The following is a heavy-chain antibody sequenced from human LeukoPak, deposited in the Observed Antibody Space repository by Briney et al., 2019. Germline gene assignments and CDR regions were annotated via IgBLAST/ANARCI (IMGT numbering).Heavy chain of an antibody. CDR3: VRGLGMDV. CDR1: GFPFSSYW. Sequence: GGSLRVSCAASGFPFSSYWMNWVRQAPGKGLEWVANIKHDGSEKYYVDSVKGRFTISRDNAKNSLYLQMNSLRAEDTAVYHCVRGLGMDVWGQGTTVTVSS. CDR2: IKHDGSEK. J-gene: IGHJ6*02. V-gene: IGHV3-7*04.